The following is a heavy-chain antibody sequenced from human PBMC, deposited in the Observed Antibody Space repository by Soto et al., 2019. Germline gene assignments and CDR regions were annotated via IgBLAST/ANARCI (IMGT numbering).Heavy chain of an antibody. D-gene: IGHD2-21*02. Sequence: PGGSLRLSCAASGFALRNYAMHWVRQAPGKGLEWVAVISYDGNSKYYADSVKGRFTISRDTSKNTVYLQMSSLRPEDTALYYCARGILVVVPAAQTAEYYFDYWGRGNLVTVSS. CDR2: ISYDGNSK. CDR1: GFALRNYA. V-gene: IGHV3-30-3*01. J-gene: IGHJ4*02. CDR3: ARGILVVVPAAQTAEYYFDY.